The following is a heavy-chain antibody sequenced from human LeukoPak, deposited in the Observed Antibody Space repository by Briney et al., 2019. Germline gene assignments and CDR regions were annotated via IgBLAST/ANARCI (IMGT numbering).Heavy chain of an antibody. J-gene: IGHJ4*02. CDR2: ISDSGGRT. V-gene: IGHV3-23*01. CDR1: GFTFDDYA. Sequence: PGGSLRLSCAASGFTFDDYAMHWVRQAPGKGLEWVAGISDSGGRTNYADSVKGRFTISRDNPKNTLYLQMNSLRAEDTAVYFCAKRGVVIRVILVGFHKEAYYFDSWGQGALVTVSS. CDR3: AKRGVVIRVILVGFHKEAYYFDS. D-gene: IGHD3-22*01.